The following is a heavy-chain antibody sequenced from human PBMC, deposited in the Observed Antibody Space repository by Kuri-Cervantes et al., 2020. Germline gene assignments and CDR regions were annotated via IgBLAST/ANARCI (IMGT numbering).Heavy chain of an antibody. J-gene: IGHJ5*02. CDR1: GFTFSNFW. V-gene: IGHV3-74*01. CDR3: AKPDWFDP. CDR2: INSDGSRT. Sequence: GGSLRLSCAASGFTFSNFWMHWVRQAPGKGLVWVSRINSDGSRTIYADSVKGRFTISRDNAKNTLYLQMNSLRDEDTAVYYCAKPDWFDPWGQGTLVTVSS.